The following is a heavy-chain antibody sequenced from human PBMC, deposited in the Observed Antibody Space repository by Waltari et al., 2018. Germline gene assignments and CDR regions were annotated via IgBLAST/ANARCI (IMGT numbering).Heavy chain of an antibody. V-gene: IGHV3-9*03. Sequence: EVQLVESGGGLVQPGRSLRLSCAASGFTFDDYAMQWVRQAPGKGLEWVSGISWNSGSIGYADSVKGRFTISRDNAKNSLYLQMNSLRAEDMALYYCAEDKKHSGYGGFDYWGQGTLVTVSS. CDR2: ISWNSGSI. D-gene: IGHD5-12*01. CDR1: GFTFDDYA. CDR3: AEDKKHSGYGGFDY. J-gene: IGHJ4*02.